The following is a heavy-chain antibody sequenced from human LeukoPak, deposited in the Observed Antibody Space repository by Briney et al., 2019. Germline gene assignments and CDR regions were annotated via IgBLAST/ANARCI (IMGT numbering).Heavy chain of an antibody. V-gene: IGHV1-46*01. J-gene: IGHJ5*02. CDR3: AREFIPYDSSGSINQEFDP. CDR2: INPSGGST. CDR1: GYTFTSYY. D-gene: IGHD3-22*01. Sequence: GASVKVSCKASGYTFTSYYMHWVRQAPGQGLEWMGIINPSGGSTSYAQKFQGRVTMTRDTSTSTVYMELSSLRSEDTAVYYCAREFIPYDSSGSINQEFDPWGQGTLVTVSS.